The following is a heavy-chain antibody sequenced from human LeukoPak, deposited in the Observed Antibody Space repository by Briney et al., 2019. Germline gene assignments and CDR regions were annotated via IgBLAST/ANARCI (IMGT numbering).Heavy chain of an antibody. CDR3: AKKVFGGVDI. Sequence: GGSLRLSCAASGFTFRNYAMSWVRQAPGKGLEWVAGISGSGGSTNYADSVKGRFTISRDNSKNTLYLQMNSLRAEHTAVYYCAKKVFGGVDIWGQGTMVTVSS. V-gene: IGHV3-23*01. CDR2: ISGSGGST. J-gene: IGHJ3*02. D-gene: IGHD3-16*01. CDR1: GFTFRNYA.